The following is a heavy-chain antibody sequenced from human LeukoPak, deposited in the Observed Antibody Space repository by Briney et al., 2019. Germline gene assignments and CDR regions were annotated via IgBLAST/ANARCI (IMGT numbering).Heavy chain of an antibody. CDR2: ISGSGGST. D-gene: IGHD3-16*01. J-gene: IGHJ4*02. CDR1: GFTFSSYA. V-gene: IGHV3-23*01. CDR3: AKGDYDYVWGSSIAPDY. Sequence: GGSLRLSCAASGFTFSSYAMNWVRQAPGKGLEWVSAISGSGGSTYYADSVKGRFTISRDNSKNTLYLQMNSLRAEDTAVYYCAKGDYDYVWGSSIAPDYWGQGTLVTVSS.